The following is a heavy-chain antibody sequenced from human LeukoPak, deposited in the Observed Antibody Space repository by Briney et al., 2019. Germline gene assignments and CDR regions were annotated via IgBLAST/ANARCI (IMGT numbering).Heavy chain of an antibody. V-gene: IGHV4-4*07. D-gene: IGHD3-3*01. J-gene: IGHJ5*02. CDR2: IYTSGST. CDR1: GGSISSYY. CDR3: AREGPYDFWSGYYANWFDP. Sequence: SETLSLTCTVSGGSISSYYWSWIRQPAGKGLEWIGRIYTSGSTNYNPSLKSRVTMSVDTSKNQFSLKLSSLTAADTAVYYCAREGPYDFWSGYYANWFDPWGQGTLVTVSS.